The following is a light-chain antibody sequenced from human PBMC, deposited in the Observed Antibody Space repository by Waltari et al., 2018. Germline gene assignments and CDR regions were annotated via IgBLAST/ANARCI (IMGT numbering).Light chain of an antibody. Sequence: QSALTQPRSVSGSPGQSVTISCTGTSSDVGSYNYVSWFQQHPGKAPKFMIYDVTNRPSGVPDRFAGSKSGIAASLTISGLQADDEADYSCCSYAGSYTLGVFGGGTKLTVL. CDR3: CSYAGSYTLGV. V-gene: IGLV2-11*01. J-gene: IGLJ3*02. CDR2: DVT. CDR1: SSDVGSYNY.